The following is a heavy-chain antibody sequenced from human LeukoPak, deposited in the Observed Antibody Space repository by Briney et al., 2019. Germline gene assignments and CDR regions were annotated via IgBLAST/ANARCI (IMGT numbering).Heavy chain of an antibody. V-gene: IGHV1-18*01. CDR2: ISPNNGNT. CDR3: ARDVSSSGWFWSFFGH. Sequence: ASVKVSCKASGYTFTSYGISWVRQAPGQGLEWMGWISPNNGNTNYAQKLQGRVTMTTDTSSTTAYMELRSLRSDDTAVYYCARDVSSSGWFWSFFGHWGLGTPVTVSS. D-gene: IGHD6-19*01. J-gene: IGHJ4*02. CDR1: GYTFTSYG.